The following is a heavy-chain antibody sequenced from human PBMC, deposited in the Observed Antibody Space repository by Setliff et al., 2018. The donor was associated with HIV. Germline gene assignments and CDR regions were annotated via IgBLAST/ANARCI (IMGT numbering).Heavy chain of an antibody. CDR1: GVSISTNNF. J-gene: IGHJ6*03. CDR3: AREARYSGDGFHYYYYYMDV. Sequence: SETLSLTCAVSGVSISTNNFWSWVRQPPGKGLEWIGDAHHRGRTNYNPSLKSRVTISVDTSKNQFSLKLSSVTAADTAVYYCAREARYSGDGFHYYYYYMDVWGKGATVTVS. CDR2: AHHRGRT. D-gene: IGHD1-26*01. V-gene: IGHV4-4*02.